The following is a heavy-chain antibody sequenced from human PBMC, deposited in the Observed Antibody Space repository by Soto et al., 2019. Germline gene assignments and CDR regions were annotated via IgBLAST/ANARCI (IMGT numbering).Heavy chain of an antibody. Sequence: GGALRLSCAASGFTFRSYAMSWGRPAPGEGVEGVSAISGSGGSTYYADSVKGRFTISRDNSKNTLYLQMNSLRAEDTAVYYCAKVITMVRGVIIKGSYYYGMDVWGQGTTVTVSS. CDR3: AKVITMVRGVIIKGSYYYGMDV. D-gene: IGHD3-10*01. J-gene: IGHJ6*02. CDR1: GFTFRSYA. V-gene: IGHV3-23*01. CDR2: ISGSGGST.